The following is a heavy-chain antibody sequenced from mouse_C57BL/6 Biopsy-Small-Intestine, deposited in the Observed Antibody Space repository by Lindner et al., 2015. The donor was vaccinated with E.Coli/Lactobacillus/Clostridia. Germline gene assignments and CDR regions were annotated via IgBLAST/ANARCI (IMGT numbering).Heavy chain of an antibody. V-gene: IGHV1-74*01. CDR2: IIPALNIA. CDR1: GYTFTSYY. J-gene: IGHJ1*01. D-gene: IGHD6-2*01. CDR3: AISVAARPSSMDV. Sequence: SVKVSCKASGYTFTSYYWHWVRQAPGQGLEWTGRIIPALNIANYAQKFHGRVTITADTSTNTAYMEFNNLRSDDTAVYYCAISVAARPSSMDVWGQGTTVTVSS.